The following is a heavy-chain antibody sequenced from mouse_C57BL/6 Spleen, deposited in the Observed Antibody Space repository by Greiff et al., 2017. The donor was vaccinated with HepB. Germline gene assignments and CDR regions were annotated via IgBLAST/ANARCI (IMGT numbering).Heavy chain of an antibody. D-gene: IGHD2-5*01. CDR1: GYAFTNYL. CDR2: INPGSGGT. CDR3: ARPDSNYDYYAMDY. V-gene: IGHV1-54*01. J-gene: IGHJ4*01. Sequence: VQLQQSGAELVRPGTSVKVSCKASGYAFTNYLIEWVKQRPGQGLEWIGVINPGSGGTNYNEKFKGKATLTADKSSSTAYMQLSSLTSEDSAVYFCARPDSNYDYYAMDYWGQETSVTVSS.